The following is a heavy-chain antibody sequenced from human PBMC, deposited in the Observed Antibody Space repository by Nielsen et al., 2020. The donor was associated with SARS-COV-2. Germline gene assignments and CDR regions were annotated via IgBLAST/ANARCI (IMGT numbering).Heavy chain of an antibody. J-gene: IGHJ4*02. CDR2: INSDGSST. V-gene: IGHV3-74*01. Sequence: GESLKISCAASAFTFSTYWMHWVRQAPGKGLVWVSRINSDGSSTSYADSVKGRFTISRDNAKNTLYLQMNSLRAEDTAVYYCVRGLQVPNGLAHRWGQVTLVNVA. CDR1: AFTFSTYW. CDR3: VRGLQVPNGLAHR. D-gene: IGHD3-16*01.